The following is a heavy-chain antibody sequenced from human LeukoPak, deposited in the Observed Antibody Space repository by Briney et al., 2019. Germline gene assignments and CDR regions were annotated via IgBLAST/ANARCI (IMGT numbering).Heavy chain of an antibody. Sequence: ASVKVSCKASGYTFTSYDISWVRQATGQGLEWMGWINPNGGNTGYAQKLQGRVTITRNTSISPAYMELSSLRSEDTAVYYCARTDIVVLPAAMRALQGYYSYDYTDIWGKRATVTVSS. CDR3: ARTDIVVLPAAMRALQGYYSYDYTDI. D-gene: IGHD2-2*01. CDR1: GYTFTSYD. J-gene: IGHJ6*03. CDR2: INPNGGNT. V-gene: IGHV1-8*01.